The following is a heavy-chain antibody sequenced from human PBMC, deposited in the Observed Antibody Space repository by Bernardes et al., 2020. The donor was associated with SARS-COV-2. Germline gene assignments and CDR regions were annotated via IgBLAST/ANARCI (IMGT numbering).Heavy chain of an antibody. CDR2: IIPIFGTA. D-gene: IGHD3-9*01. Sequence: SVKVSCKASGGTFSSYAISWVRQAPGQGLEWMGRIIPIFGTANYAQKFQGRVTITADESTSTAYMELSSLRSEDTAVYYCARDDRRYYDILTGYQPGYYYYGMDVWGQGTTVTVSS. CDR3: ARDDRRYYDILTGYQPGYYYYGMDV. CDR1: GGTFSSYA. V-gene: IGHV1-69*13. J-gene: IGHJ6*02.